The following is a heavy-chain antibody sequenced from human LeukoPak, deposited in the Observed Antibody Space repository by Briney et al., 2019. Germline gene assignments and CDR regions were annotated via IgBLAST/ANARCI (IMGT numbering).Heavy chain of an antibody. J-gene: IGHJ6*03. Sequence: GGSLRLSCAASGFTFDDYGMSWVRQAPGKGLDWVSGVNWNGGNTGYVDSVKGRFTISRDNAKNSLYLQMNSLRVEDTALYYFARALSNYVDYYYYYYMDVWGKGTTVTVSS. CDR3: ARALSNYVDYYYYYYMDV. V-gene: IGHV3-20*04. CDR2: VNWNGGNT. D-gene: IGHD4-11*01. CDR1: GFTFDDYG.